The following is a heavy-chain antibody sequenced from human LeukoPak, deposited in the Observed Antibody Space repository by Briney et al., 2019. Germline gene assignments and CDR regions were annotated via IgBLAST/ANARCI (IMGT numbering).Heavy chain of an antibody. D-gene: IGHD3-10*01. CDR2: IYPGDSDT. J-gene: IGHJ6*03. CDR1: GYRFTSYW. CDR3: ARLVRGRMTSVYYYYMDV. Sequence: GESLKISCQGSGYRFTSYWIGWVRPLPGKGLEWMGIIYPGDSDTRYSPSFQGQVTISADKSISTAYLQWSSLKASDTAMYYCARLVRGRMTSVYYYYMDVWGKGTTVTVSS. V-gene: IGHV5-51*01.